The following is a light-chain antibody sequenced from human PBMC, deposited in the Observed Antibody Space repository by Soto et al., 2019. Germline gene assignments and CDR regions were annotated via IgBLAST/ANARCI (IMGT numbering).Light chain of an antibody. Sequence: EIVLTQSPGTLSLSPGERATLSCRASQSVSSNYLAWYQQKPGQSPSLLIYGASRRATGIPDRFSGSGSGTDFTLTITRLEPEDLAVYYCQQYGSSPWTFGQGTKVDIK. CDR2: GAS. CDR3: QQYGSSPWT. V-gene: IGKV3-20*01. CDR1: QSVSSNY. J-gene: IGKJ1*01.